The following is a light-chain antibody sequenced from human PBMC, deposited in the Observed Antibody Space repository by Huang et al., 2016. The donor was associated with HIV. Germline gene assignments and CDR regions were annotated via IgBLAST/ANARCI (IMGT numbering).Light chain of an antibody. CDR1: QSVCTK. Sequence: EIIMTQFPATLSVSPGERATLSCRASQSVCTKSAWYQQKPCQAPRLLIFRASNRATGIPARFSGSGSGTEFTLTISNLQSEDFAVYYCQQYDNPPTTFGPGTKVDV. J-gene: IGKJ3*01. CDR3: QQYDNPPTT. CDR2: RAS. V-gene: IGKV3-15*01.